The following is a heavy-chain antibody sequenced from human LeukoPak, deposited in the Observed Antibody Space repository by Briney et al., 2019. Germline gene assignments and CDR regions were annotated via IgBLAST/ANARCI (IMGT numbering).Heavy chain of an antibody. V-gene: IGHV3-7*01. CDR1: GFTFGSYW. D-gene: IGHD1-26*01. J-gene: IGHJ4*02. CDR2: IKQDGSEK. Sequence: GGSLRLSCAASGFTFGSYWMSWVRQAPGKGLEWVANIKQDGSEKYYVDSVKGRFTISRDNAKNSLYLQMNSLRAEDTAVYYCARGSSGSYYVVYWGQGTWSPSPQ. CDR3: ARGSSGSYYVVY.